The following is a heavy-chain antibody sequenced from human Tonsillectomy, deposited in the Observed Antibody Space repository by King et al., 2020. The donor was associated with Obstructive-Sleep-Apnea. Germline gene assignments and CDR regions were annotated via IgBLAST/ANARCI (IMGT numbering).Heavy chain of an antibody. Sequence: VQLVESGGGLVQPGRSLRLSCIASGFTFGDYAMTWFRQAPGKGLEWVGFVRSKAYGGTTEYAASVKGRFTISRNDSESIAYLQMNSLKTEDTAVYCCTLARGYKYGSYGLDVWGQGTTVTVSS. V-gene: IGHV3-49*03. CDR3: TLARGYKYGSYGLDV. CDR1: GFTFGDYA. J-gene: IGHJ6*02. CDR2: VRSKAYGGTT. D-gene: IGHD5-18*01.